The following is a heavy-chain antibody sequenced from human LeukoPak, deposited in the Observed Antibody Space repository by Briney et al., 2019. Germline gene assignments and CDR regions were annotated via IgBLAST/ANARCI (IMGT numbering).Heavy chain of an antibody. CDR3: ARAPPKTHDYGDYDDY. CDR2: IIPIFGTA. V-gene: IGHV1-69*01. D-gene: IGHD4-17*01. J-gene: IGHJ4*02. CDR1: GGTFSSYA. Sequence: GSSVKVSCKASGGTFSSYAISWVRQAPGQGLEWMGGIIPIFGTANYAQKFQGRVTITADESTSTGYMELSSLRSEDTAVYYCARAPPKTHDYGDYDDYWGQGTLVTVSS.